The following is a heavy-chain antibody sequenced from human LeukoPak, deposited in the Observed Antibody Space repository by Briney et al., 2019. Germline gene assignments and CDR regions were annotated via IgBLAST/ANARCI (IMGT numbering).Heavy chain of an antibody. CDR3: AKLHSSSWYYFDY. V-gene: IGHV3-30*02. D-gene: IGHD6-13*01. Sequence: PGGSLRLSCAASGFTFSSYGMHWVRQAPGKGLEWVAFIRYDGSNKYYADSVKGRFTISRDNSKNTLYLQMNSLRAEDTAVYYCAKLHSSSWYYFDYWGQGTLVTVSS. J-gene: IGHJ4*02. CDR2: IRYDGSNK. CDR1: GFTFSSYG.